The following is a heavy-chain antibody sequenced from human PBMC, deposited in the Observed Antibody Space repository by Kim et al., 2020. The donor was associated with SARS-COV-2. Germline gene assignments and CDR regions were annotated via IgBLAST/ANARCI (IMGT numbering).Heavy chain of an antibody. Sequence: GGSLRLSCAASGFTFSSYGMHWVRQAPGKGLEWVAVISYDGSNKYYADSVKGRFTISRDNSKNTLYLQMNSLRAEDTAVYYCAKNSKLRGYCSGGSCYYFDYWGQGTLVTVSS. J-gene: IGHJ4*02. V-gene: IGHV3-30*18. CDR2: ISYDGSNK. D-gene: IGHD2-15*01. CDR1: GFTFSSYG. CDR3: AKNSKLRGYCSGGSCYYFDY.